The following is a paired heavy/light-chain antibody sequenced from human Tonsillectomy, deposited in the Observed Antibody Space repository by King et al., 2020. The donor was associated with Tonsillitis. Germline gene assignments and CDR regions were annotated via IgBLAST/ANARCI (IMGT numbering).Light chain of an antibody. J-gene: IGKJ1*01. V-gene: IGKV4-1*01. CDR3: QQYYSSSWT. CDR2: WAS. Sequence: DIVMTQSPDSLAVSLGERATINCKSSQSVLYSSTNKNYLAWYQQKPGQPPKLLIYWASTRESGVPDRFSGSGSGTDFTLTISSLQAEDVAVYYCQQYYSSSWTFGQGTKVEIK. CDR1: QSVLYSSTNKNY.
Heavy chain of an antibody. CDR3: ARRRDGFKSDGMDV. CDR2: IDPGDSHT. CDR1: GYIFTTYW. D-gene: IGHD3-10*01. V-gene: IGHV5-10-1*03. J-gene: IGHJ6*02. Sequence: EVQLVQSGAEVKKPGESLTISCKASGYIFTTYWITWVRQMPGKGLEWMGRIDPGDSHTSYSPSLQGHVTISADKSVSTAYLQWNSLKASDTAMYYCARRRDGFKSDGMDVWGQGTTVTVSS.